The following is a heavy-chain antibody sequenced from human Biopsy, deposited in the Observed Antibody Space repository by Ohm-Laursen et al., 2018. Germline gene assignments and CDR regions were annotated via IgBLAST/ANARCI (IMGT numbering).Heavy chain of an antibody. D-gene: IGHD5-18*01. CDR3: ARAIGSSYGYLKGFDL. CDR1: GFPVSDYY. J-gene: IGHJ2*01. CDR2: IYRDGYER. Sequence: SLRLSCAASGFPVSDYYMSWVRQAPGKGLEWVADIYRDGYERYYVDSVKGRFTISRDNAKRSLYLQMGSLRGADTAVYFCARAIGSSYGYLKGFDLWGRGTLVTVSS. V-gene: IGHV3-7*01.